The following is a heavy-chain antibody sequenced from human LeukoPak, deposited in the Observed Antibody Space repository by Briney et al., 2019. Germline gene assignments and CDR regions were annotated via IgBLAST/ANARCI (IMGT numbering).Heavy chain of an antibody. D-gene: IGHD1-26*01. CDR2: IKSKTDGGTT. Sequence: GGSLRLSCAASGFIFRNASMSWVRQAPGKGLEWVGRIKSKTDGGTTDYAAPVKGRFTISRDDSKNTLYLQMNSLKTEDTAVYYCTTPSGWELLNWGQGTLVTVSS. V-gene: IGHV3-15*01. J-gene: IGHJ4*02. CDR3: TTPSGWELLN. CDR1: GFIFRNAS.